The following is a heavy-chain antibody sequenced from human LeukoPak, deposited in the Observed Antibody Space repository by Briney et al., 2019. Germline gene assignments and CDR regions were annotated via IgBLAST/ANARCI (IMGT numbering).Heavy chain of an antibody. J-gene: IGHJ4*02. Sequence: PGGSLRLSCAASGFTFSDYWMSWVRQTSGKGPEWVANIKQDGSEKYYVDSVKGRFTISRDNAKNSLYLQMNSLRAEDTAIYYCARDEIVGATQFDYWGQGTQVTVSS. CDR2: IKQDGSEK. D-gene: IGHD1-26*01. V-gene: IGHV3-7*03. CDR3: ARDEIVGATQFDY. CDR1: GFTFSDYW.